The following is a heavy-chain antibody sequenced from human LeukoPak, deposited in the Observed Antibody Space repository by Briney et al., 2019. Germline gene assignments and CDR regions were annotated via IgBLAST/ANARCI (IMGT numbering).Heavy chain of an antibody. J-gene: IGHJ3*02. D-gene: IGHD5-12*01. V-gene: IGHV1-69*06. CDR1: GYTFTSYD. Sequence: SVKVSCKASGYTFTSYDINWVRQAPGQGLEWMGGIIPIFGTANYAQKFQGRVTITADKSTSTAYMELSSLRSEDTAVYYCARESGIVATIDAFDIWGQGTMVTVSS. CDR3: ARESGIVATIDAFDI. CDR2: IIPIFGTA.